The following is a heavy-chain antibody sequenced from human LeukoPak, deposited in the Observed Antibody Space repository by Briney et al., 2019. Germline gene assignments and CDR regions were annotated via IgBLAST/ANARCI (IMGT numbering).Heavy chain of an antibody. D-gene: IGHD3-22*01. CDR2: ISYDGSNK. J-gene: IGHJ4*02. Sequence: PGRSLRLSCAASGFTFSSYGMHWVRQAPGKGLEWVAVISYDGSNKYYADSVKGRFTISRDNSKNTLYLQMNSLRAEDTAVYYCAKVNYYESSGYYDYWGQGTLVTVSS. CDR3: AKVNYYESSGYYDY. CDR1: GFTFSSYG. V-gene: IGHV3-30*18.